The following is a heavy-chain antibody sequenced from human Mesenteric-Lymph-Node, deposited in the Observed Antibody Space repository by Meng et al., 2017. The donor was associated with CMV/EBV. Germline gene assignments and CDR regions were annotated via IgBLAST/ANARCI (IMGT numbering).Heavy chain of an antibody. CDR3: ASGSYGSGSFTFDY. D-gene: IGHD3-10*01. V-gene: IGHV1-2*06. J-gene: IGHJ4*02. Sequence: KASGYTFTGYYMHWVRQAPGQGLEWMGRINPNSGGTNYAQKFQGRVTTTRDTSISTAYMELSGLTSDDTAMYYCASGSYGSGSFTFDYWGQGTLVPSPQ. CDR1: GYTFTGYY. CDR2: INPNSGGT.